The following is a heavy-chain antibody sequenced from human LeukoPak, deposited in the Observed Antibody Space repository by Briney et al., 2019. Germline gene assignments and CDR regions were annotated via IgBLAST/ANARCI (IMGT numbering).Heavy chain of an antibody. V-gene: IGHV1-2*02. D-gene: IGHD3-3*01. CDR1: GYTFTGYY. J-gene: IGHJ3*02. CDR2: INPNSGGT. Sequence: ASVKVSCKASGYTFTGYYMHWVRQAPGQGIEWMGWINPNSGGTNYAQKFQGRVTMTRDTSISTAYMELSRLRSDDTAVYYCARAEWFGVVRAFDIWGQGTMVTVSS. CDR3: ARAEWFGVVRAFDI.